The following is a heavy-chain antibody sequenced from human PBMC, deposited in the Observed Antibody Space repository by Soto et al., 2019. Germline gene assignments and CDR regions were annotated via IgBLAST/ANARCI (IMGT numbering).Heavy chain of an antibody. J-gene: IGHJ6*03. CDR3: ASGLATKGYYDYYMDV. V-gene: IGHV3-21*01. CDR1: GFTFSSYS. CDR2: ISSSSSYI. Sequence: EVQLVESGGGLVKPGGSLRLSCAASGFTFSSYSMNWVRQAPGKGLEWVSSISSSSSYIYYADSVKGRFTISRDNAKNSLYLQMNSLRAEDTAVYYCASGLATKGYYDYYMDVWGKGTTVTVSS.